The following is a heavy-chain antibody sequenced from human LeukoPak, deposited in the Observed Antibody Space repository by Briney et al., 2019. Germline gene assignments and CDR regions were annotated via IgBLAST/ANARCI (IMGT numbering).Heavy chain of an antibody. CDR3: ARDPEIVGATGNAFDI. CDR2: INPNSGGT. V-gene: IGHV1-2*06. Sequence: ASVNVSCKASGYTFTGYYMHWVRQAPGQGLEWMGRINPNSGGTNYAQKFQGRVTMTRDTSISTAYMELSRLRSDDTAVYYCARDPEIVGATGNAFDIWGQGTMVTVSS. J-gene: IGHJ3*02. D-gene: IGHD1-26*01. CDR1: GYTFTGYY.